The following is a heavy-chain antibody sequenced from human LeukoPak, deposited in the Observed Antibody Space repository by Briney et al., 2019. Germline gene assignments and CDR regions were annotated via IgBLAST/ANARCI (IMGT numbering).Heavy chain of an antibody. V-gene: IGHV3-13*01. D-gene: IGHD6-19*01. Sequence: PGGSLRLSCAASGFTFSSYDMHWVRQATGKVLEWVSAIGTAGDTYYPGSVKGRFTISRENAKNSLYLQMNSLRAGDTAVYYCARASSSGSSGFDYWGQGTLVTVSS. CDR2: IGTAGDT. CDR3: ARASSSGSSGFDY. CDR1: GFTFSSYD. J-gene: IGHJ4*02.